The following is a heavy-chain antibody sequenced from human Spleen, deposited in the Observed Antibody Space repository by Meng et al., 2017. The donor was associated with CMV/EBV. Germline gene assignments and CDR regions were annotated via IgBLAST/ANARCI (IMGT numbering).Heavy chain of an antibody. CDR2: VSGSGGST. V-gene: IGHV3-23*01. CDR1: GFRFSNYA. D-gene: IGHD3-10*01. CDR3: VKDEEPYYYGSGSFIFDY. Sequence: GESLKISCVASGFRFSNYAMTWVRQAPGKGLEWVSGVSGSGGSTHYADSVKGRFTISRDNSNNTLALQMRSLRVEDTAVYYCVKDEEPYYYGSGSFIFDYWGQGTLVTVSS. J-gene: IGHJ4*02.